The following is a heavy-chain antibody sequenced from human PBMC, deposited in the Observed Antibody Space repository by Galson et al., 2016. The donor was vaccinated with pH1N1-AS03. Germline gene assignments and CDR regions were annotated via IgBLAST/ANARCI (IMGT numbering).Heavy chain of an antibody. V-gene: IGHV2-5*02. CDR2: IYWDDDK. D-gene: IGHD2/OR15-2a*01. J-gene: IGHJ4*02. CDR3: TRSRYYNTNLYYFDY. CDR1: GFSLATSGVG. Sequence: PALVKPPQTPTLTCAFSGFSLATSGVGVGWIRQPPGKALEWLALIYWDDDKLYNPSLKSRLTVTKDTSKNLVVLTLTDMDPVDTATYFCTRSRYYNTNLYYFDYWGQGTLVTVSS.